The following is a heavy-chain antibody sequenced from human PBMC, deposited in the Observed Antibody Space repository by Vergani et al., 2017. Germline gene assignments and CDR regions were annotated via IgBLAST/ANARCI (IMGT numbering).Heavy chain of an antibody. CDR2: IYYSGST. CDR1: GFTFGDYA. CDR3: ARHLAYCGGDCYPYYYGMDV. V-gene: IGHV4-30-2*03. J-gene: IGHJ6*02. D-gene: IGHD2-21*02. Sequence: VQLVESGGGLVQPGRSLRLSCTASGFTFGDYAVSWFRQAPGKGLEWIGSIYYSGSTYYNPSLKSRVTISVDTSKNQFSLKLSSVTAADTAVYYCARHLAYCGGDCYPYYYGMDVWGQGP.